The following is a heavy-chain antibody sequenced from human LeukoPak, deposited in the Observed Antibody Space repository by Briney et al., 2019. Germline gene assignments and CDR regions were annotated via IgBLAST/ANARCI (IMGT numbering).Heavy chain of an antibody. V-gene: IGHV3-49*04. J-gene: IGHJ4*02. CDR3: TRVIVATKDY. Sequence: GGSLRLSCTGSGFTFGDYAMNWVRQAPGKGLEWVGFIRSKAYGGTTEYAASVKGRFTTSRDDSKSIAYLQMNSLETEDTGLYYCTRVIVATKDYWGQGTLVTVSS. CDR2: IRSKAYGGTT. D-gene: IGHD5-12*01. CDR1: GFTFGDYA.